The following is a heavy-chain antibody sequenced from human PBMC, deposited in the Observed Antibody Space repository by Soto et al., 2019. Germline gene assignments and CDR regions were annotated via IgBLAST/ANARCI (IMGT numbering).Heavy chain of an antibody. V-gene: IGHV1-18*01. D-gene: IGHD3-22*01. CDR3: ARVVYHYDSSIDRFDP. CDR2: ISAHNGNT. Sequence: QAQLVQSGPEVKKPGASVKVSCKSSGHTFTSYGISWVRQAPGQGLEWMGWISAHNGNTNYAQKLQGRVTMTTDTPTSTAYMELRSLRSDDTAVYYCARVVYHYDSSIDRFDPWGQGTLVTVSS. CDR1: GHTFTSYG. J-gene: IGHJ5*02.